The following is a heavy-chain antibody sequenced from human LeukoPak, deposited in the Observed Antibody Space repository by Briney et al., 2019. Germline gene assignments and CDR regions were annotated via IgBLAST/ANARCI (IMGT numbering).Heavy chain of an antibody. D-gene: IGHD2-8*02. CDR1: GYTFTDYY. CDR2: VDPEDGET. V-gene: IGHV1-69-2*01. Sequence: ASVKVSCKVSGYTFTDYYMHWVQQAPGKGLEWMGLVDPEDGETIYAEKFQGRVTITADTSTDTAYMELSSLRSEDTAVYYCARVGLGTGRRQENWFDPWGQGTLVTVSS. CDR3: ARVGLGTGRRQENWFDP. J-gene: IGHJ5*02.